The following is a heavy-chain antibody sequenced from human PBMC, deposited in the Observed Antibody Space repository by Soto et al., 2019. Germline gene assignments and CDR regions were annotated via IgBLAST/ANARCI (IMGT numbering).Heavy chain of an antibody. CDR3: ARSYYDSSGWHFDY. CDR2: ISYDGSNK. J-gene: IGHJ4*02. V-gene: IGHV3-30-3*01. Sequence: QVQLVESGGGVVQPGRSLRLSCAASGFTFSSYAMHWVRQAPGKGLEWVAVISYDGSNKYYADSVKGRFTISRDNSKNTLYLQMNSLRAVDTAVYYCARSYYDSSGWHFDYWGQGTLVTVSS. CDR1: GFTFSSYA. D-gene: IGHD3-22*01.